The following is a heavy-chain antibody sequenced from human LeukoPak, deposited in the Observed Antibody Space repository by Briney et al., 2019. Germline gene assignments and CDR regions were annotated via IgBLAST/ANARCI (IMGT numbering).Heavy chain of an antibody. Sequence: PGGSLRLSCAASGFTFSSYAMSWVRQAPGKGLEWVSTISDSGDSTYYADSVKGRFTISRDNSKNTLYLQMNSLRAEDTAVYYCASWAYSSSWYPPWGQGTLVTVSS. J-gene: IGHJ5*02. CDR2: ISDSGDST. CDR3: ASWAYSSSWYPP. CDR1: GFTFSSYA. D-gene: IGHD6-13*01. V-gene: IGHV3-23*01.